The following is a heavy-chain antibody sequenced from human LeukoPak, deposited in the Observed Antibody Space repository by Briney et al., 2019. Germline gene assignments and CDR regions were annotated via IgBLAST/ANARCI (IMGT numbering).Heavy chain of an antibody. D-gene: IGHD3-10*01. Sequence: GGSLRLSCAASAFIFSSYWMTWVRQAPGKGLEWVASINQDGSEKFYVDSVKGRFTISRDNAKYSLYLQMNSLRAEDTAVYYCARANYNDWGLFDYWGQGTLVTVSS. CDR2: INQDGSEK. V-gene: IGHV3-7*01. CDR1: AFIFSSYW. J-gene: IGHJ4*02. CDR3: ARANYNDWGLFDY.